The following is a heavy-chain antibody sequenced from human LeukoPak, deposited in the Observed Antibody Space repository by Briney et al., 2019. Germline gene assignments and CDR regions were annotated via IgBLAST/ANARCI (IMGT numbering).Heavy chain of an antibody. CDR3: AKEPCGDCGLVLGY. V-gene: IGHV3-23*01. J-gene: IGHJ4*02. CDR2: ISGSGGST. CDR1: GFIFSNYA. Sequence: PGGSLRLSCAASGFIFSNYAMSWVRQAPGKGLEWVSTISGSGGSTYYADSVKGRFTISRDNSKSTLYLQMNSLRAEDTAVYYCAKEPCGDCGLVLGYWGQGTLVTVSS. D-gene: IGHD2-21*02.